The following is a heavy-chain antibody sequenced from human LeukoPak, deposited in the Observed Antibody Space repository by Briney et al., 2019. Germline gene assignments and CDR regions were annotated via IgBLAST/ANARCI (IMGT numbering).Heavy chain of an antibody. CDR1: GFTFDDYA. D-gene: IGHD6-19*01. CDR2: ISWNSGSI. J-gene: IGHJ4*02. Sequence: GGSLRLSRAASGFTFDDYAMHWVRQAPGKGLEWVSGISWNSGSIGYADSVKGRFTISRDNAKNSLYLQMNSLRAEDTALYYCAKDIQLWLAQAFDYWGQGTLVTVSS. V-gene: IGHV3-9*01. CDR3: AKDIQLWLAQAFDY.